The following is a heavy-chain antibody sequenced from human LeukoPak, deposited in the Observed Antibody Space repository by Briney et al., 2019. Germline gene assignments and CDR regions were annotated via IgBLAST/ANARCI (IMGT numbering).Heavy chain of an antibody. D-gene: IGHD2-2*01. V-gene: IGHV4-39*01. J-gene: IGHJ3*02. CDR1: GGSISSSSYY. Sequence: SETLSLTCTVSGGSISSSSYYWGWIRQPPGKGLEWIGSIYYSGSTYYNPSLKSRVTISVDTSKNQFSLKLSSVTAADTAVYYCARQVGIIVPGDDAFDIWGQGTMVTVSS. CDR2: IYYSGST. CDR3: ARQVGIIVPGDDAFDI.